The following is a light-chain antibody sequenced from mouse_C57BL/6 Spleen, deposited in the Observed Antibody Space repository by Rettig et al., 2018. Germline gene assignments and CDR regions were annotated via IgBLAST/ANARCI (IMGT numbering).Light chain of an antibody. V-gene: IGKV4-70*01. J-gene: IGKJ1*01. CDR2: DTS. CDR1: SSIHF. CDR3: HQRSSYWT. Sequence: QIVLTQSPAIMSASPGEKVTMTCSASSSIHFIHWYQQKPGTSPKRWIYDTSKLASGVPPRFSGSGSWPAYSLTISSMEAEDAATYYCHQRSSYWTCGGGTKLEIK.